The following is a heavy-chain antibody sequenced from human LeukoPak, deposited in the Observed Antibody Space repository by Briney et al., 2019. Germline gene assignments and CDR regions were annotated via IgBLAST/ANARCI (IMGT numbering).Heavy chain of an antibody. J-gene: IGHJ4*02. D-gene: IGHD3-9*01. CDR2: TYYRSKWYN. CDR1: GDSVSSNNGA. Sequence: SQTLSLTCAISGDSVSSNNGAWNWIRQSPSRGLEWLGRTYYRSKWYNDYAESLISRITISPVTSKNQFSLQLYSVTPENTAVYYCARDVGTTGWHTFDYWGQGTLVTVSS. CDR3: ARDVGTTGWHTFDY. V-gene: IGHV6-1*01.